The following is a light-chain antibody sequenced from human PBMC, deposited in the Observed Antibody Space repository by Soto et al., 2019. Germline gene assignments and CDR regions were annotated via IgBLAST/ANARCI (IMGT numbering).Light chain of an antibody. CDR2: DTS. Sequence: EIVLTQSPGTVSWSPGERATLSCRASQSVRDNYLAWYQQKPGQAPSLLIFDTSRRATGIPDRFTGSGSGTDFALTIRRLETQAIAVYVCQQYGSSPGTFGQGTKVDIK. V-gene: IGKV3-20*01. J-gene: IGKJ1*01. CDR3: QQYGSSPGT. CDR1: QSVRDNY.